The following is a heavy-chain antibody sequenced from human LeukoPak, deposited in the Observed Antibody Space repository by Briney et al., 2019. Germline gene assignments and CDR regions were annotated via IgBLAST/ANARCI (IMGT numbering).Heavy chain of an antibody. V-gene: IGHV3-30-3*01. D-gene: IGHD3-22*01. CDR3: ASLSVPRAYYDSGGSQLASFDY. J-gene: IGHJ4*02. CDR2: ISYDGSNK. CDR1: GFTFSSYA. Sequence: GGSLRLSCAASGFTFSSYAMHWVRQAPGKGLEWVAVISYDGSNKYYADSVKGRFTISRDNSKNTLYLQMNSLRAEDTAVYYCASLSVPRAYYDSGGSQLASFDYWGQGALVTVSS.